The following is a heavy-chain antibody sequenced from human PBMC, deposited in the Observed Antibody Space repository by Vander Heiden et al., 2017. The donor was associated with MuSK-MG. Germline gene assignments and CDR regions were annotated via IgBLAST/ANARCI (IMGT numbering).Heavy chain of an antibody. Sequence: QVQLVPSAAEVTKPGSSVKVSCRSSGGTFSSHGLIWLRQAPGHGLEWMGEISPALRTTDYSRKCQGRLTITTDRSTGTAYMELSSLRSEDTAVSYCARTWTADDYWGQGTLGTVSS. D-gene: IGHD5-12*01. V-gene: IGHV1-69*05. CDR1: GGTFSSHG. CDR3: ARTWTADDY. CDR2: ISPALRTT. J-gene: IGHJ4*02.